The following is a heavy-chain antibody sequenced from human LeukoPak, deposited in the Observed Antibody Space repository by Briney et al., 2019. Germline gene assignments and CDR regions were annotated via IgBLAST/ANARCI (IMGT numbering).Heavy chain of an antibody. CDR3: ARDLGYYDSGRHYFDTFDI. CDR1: GYTFTTYG. D-gene: IGHD3-22*01. V-gene: IGHV1-18*01. J-gene: IGHJ3*02. CDR2: ISGFNGDT. Sequence: ASVKVSCKTSGYTFTTYGLSCVRQAPGQGLEWMGWISGFNGDTNYAQKFQGRITLTTDTSTSTAYMELRSLRSDDTAVYYSARDLGYYDSGRHYFDTFDIWGQGTMVTVSS.